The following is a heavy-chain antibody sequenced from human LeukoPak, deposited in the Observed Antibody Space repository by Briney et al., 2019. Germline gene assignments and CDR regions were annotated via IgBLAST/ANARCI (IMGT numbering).Heavy chain of an antibody. CDR3: AIWRGLGATQPRYFDY. J-gene: IGHJ4*02. Sequence: GGSLRLSCAASGFTFSSYWMHWVRHTPGKGLVRVSRIKGDGSSTSYADSVKGRFTISRDNAKNTLYLQMNSLRAEDTAVYYCAIWRGLGATQPRYFDYWGQGTLVTVSS. V-gene: IGHV3-74*01. CDR2: IKGDGSST. D-gene: IGHD1-26*01. CDR1: GFTFSSYW.